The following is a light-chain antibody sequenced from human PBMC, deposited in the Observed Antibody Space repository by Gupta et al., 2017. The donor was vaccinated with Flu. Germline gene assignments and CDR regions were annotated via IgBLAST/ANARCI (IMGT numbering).Light chain of an antibody. CDR2: TRS. CDR1: QSLLDSDDVNTD. J-gene: IGKJ4*01. CDR3: RQSLQFTFT. Sequence: DIVPTMSPLSLPVTPGEPASISCRSSQSLLDSDDVNTDLDWYLQKPAQAPQLLIHTRSYRDSGGSDRCSGSGSRDVFTPKSSRVEEEYAGVDDCRQSLQFTFTFGRGTKVEI. V-gene: IGKV2-40*01.